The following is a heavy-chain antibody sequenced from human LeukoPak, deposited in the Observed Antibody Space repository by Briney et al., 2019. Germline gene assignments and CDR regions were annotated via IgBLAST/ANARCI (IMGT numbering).Heavy chain of an antibody. D-gene: IGHD3-22*01. CDR1: GFTFSSYA. CDR2: ISGSGGST. CDR3: AKEPPASYYYDSSGYYD. J-gene: IGHJ4*02. Sequence: GGSLRLSCAASGFTFSSYAMSWVRQAPGKGLEWVSAISGSGGSTYYADSVKGRFTISRDNSKNTLYLQMNSLRAEDTAVYYCAKEPPASYYYDSSGYYDWGQGTLVTVSS. V-gene: IGHV3-23*01.